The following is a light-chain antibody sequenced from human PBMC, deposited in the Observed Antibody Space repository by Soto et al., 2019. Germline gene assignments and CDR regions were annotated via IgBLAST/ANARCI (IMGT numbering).Light chain of an antibody. CDR3: QQYNSYWT. CDR1: QSISSW. Sequence: DIQMTSFLSTLSASVGDRVTITCRASQSISSWLAWYQQKPGKAPKLLIYDASSLESGVPSRFSGSGSGTEFTLTISSLQPDDFATYYCQQYNSYWTCGQGTKVDIK. V-gene: IGKV1-5*01. J-gene: IGKJ1*01. CDR2: DAS.